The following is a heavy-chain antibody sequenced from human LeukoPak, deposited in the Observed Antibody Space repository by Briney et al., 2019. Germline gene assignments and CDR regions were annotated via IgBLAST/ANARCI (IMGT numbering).Heavy chain of an antibody. CDR3: ARLGVNHYDTLFLFDY. CDR1: GYRFTSYW. CDR2: IYPGDSDT. D-gene: IGHD3-22*01. Sequence: GEALKISYKGSGYRFTSYWIGWGRPMPGKGVEWKGIIYPGDSDTRYSPSLQGQVTISADKSISTAYLQWSSLKASDTAMYYCARLGVNHYDTLFLFDYWGQGTLVTVSS. V-gene: IGHV5-51*01. J-gene: IGHJ4*02.